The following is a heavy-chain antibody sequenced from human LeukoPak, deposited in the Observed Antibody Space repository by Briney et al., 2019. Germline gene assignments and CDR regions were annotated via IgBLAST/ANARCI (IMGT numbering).Heavy chain of an antibody. CDR2: MYYSGST. J-gene: IGHJ4*02. CDR1: GDSFISYY. D-gene: IGHD1-20*01. Sequence: PSETLSLTCTVSGDSFISYYWSWIRQPPGKDLEWIGYMYYSGSTNYNPSLKSRVTISVDTSKNQFSLKLSSVTAADTAVYYCARDWITGTGFGYWGQGTLVTVSS. V-gene: IGHV4-59*01. CDR3: ARDWITGTGFGY.